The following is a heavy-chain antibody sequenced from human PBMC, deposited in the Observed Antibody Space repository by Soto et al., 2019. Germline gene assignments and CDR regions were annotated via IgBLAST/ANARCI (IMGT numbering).Heavy chain of an antibody. CDR3: AREKLTAMYFFAS. CDR1: GGPIRSGGDY. Sequence: QVQLQESGPGLVKPSQTLSLTCTVSGGPIRSGGDYWNWVRQHPGKGLEWIGHISSGGTTYYNPSLESRVAISEDTSKNQFSLTLRSVTAADTAVYFCAREKLTAMYFFASWGQGILVTVSS. CDR2: ISSGGTT. V-gene: IGHV4-31*03. D-gene: IGHD2-21*02. J-gene: IGHJ4*02.